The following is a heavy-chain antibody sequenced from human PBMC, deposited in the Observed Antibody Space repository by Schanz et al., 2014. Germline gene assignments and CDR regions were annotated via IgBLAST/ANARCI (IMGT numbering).Heavy chain of an antibody. J-gene: IGHJ4*02. Sequence: EVHLLDSGGGLVQPGGSLRLSCAASGFTFSSYAMSWVRQAPGKGLEWVSSISYGTSYIYYAESVKGRFTISRDNAKNSLYLQMDSLRAEDTAVYYCARDLPRTFLFDYWGQGTLVTVSS. CDR1: GFTFSSYA. CDR3: ARDLPRTFLFDY. CDR2: ISYGTSYI. V-gene: IGHV3-21*01.